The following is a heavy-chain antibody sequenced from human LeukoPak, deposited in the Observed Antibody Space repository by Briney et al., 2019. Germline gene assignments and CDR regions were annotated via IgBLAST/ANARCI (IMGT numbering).Heavy chain of an antibody. Sequence: GGSLRLSCAASGFTVSNNYMSWVRQAPGEGLELVSVVYSGGSTYYADSVKGRFTISRDNSKNTLYLQKNSLRDEDTAVYYCARDHRSYYDVSGDYYFDYWGQGTLVTVSS. CDR2: VYSGGST. D-gene: IGHD3-22*01. CDR3: ARDHRSYYDVSGDYYFDY. V-gene: IGHV3-53*01. J-gene: IGHJ4*02. CDR1: GFTVSNNY.